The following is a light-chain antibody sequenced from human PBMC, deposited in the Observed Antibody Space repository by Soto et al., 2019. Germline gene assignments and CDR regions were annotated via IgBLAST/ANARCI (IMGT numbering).Light chain of an antibody. CDR1: QTISTS. J-gene: IGKJ3*01. Sequence: DIPMTQSPSSLSSSIGDRVTISCRASQTISTSLNWYQQKPGKAPKLLLYAASRLQSGVPSTFSGSGSGTDFTLTISSLQPEDFATYYCQQSYNPPCTVGPGTKVDFK. CDR3: QQSYNPPCT. CDR2: AAS. V-gene: IGKV1-39*01.